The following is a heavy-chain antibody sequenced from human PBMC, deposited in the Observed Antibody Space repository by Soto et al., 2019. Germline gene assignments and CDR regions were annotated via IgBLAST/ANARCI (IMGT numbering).Heavy chain of an antibody. D-gene: IGHD3-22*01. CDR1: GFTFSKYA. CDR3: VRLYYYDPPGAFDI. CDR2: ISYNGGGT. J-gene: IGHJ3*02. V-gene: IGHV3-23*01. Sequence: GGSLRLSCAASGFTFSKYAMTWARQAPGKGLEWVSAISYNGGGTYYVDSVKGRFTVSRDNSKNTLYLQMNSLRAEDTAVYYCVRLYYYDPPGAFDIWGQGTMVTVSS.